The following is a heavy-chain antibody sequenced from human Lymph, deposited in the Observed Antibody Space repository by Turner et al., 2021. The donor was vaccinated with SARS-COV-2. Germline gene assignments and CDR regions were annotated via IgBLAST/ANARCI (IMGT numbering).Heavy chain of an antibody. CDR3: ARLYSGYDYGSVVPNFDI. Sequence: EVQLGQSGAEVKETGGSRRIYCKGSGYSFTSYWSSWVRQMPGKGLDWMGRIDPCASYTHYSPPFQGPVSISADKSITTASLQWRCLKASDTAMYYCARLYSGYDYGSVVPNFDIWGQGTLVTISS. V-gene: IGHV5-10-1*03. CDR2: IDPCASYT. CDR1: GYSFTSYW. D-gene: IGHD5-12*01. J-gene: IGHJ3*02.